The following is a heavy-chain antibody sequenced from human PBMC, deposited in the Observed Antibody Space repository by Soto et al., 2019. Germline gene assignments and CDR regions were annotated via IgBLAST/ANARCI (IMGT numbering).Heavy chain of an antibody. J-gene: IGHJ4*02. CDR2: INPNSGGT. CDR3: ARARDYFSGTNPRQFDV. CDR1: GYPFTGFY. D-gene: IGHD3-10*01. V-gene: IGHV1-2*04. Sequence: ASVKVSCKASGYPFTGFYIHWVRQAPGQGLEGMGWINPNSGGTDYAQKFQGWVTMTRDTSINTIYMELSRLRSADTAVYYCARARDYFSGTNPRQFDVWGKGTLVTVAS.